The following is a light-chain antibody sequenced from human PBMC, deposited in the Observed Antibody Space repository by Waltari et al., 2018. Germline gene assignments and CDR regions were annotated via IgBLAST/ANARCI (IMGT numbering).Light chain of an antibody. CDR2: EVS. Sequence: QSALTQPASVSGSPGQSITISCPGTSSDVGGYNYVSWYQQHPGKAPKLMIYEVSNRPSGVSNRFSGSKSGNTASLTISGLQAEDEADYYCSSYTSSSTLHWVFGGGTKLTVL. CDR3: SSYTSSSTLHWV. CDR1: SSDVGGYNY. J-gene: IGLJ3*02. V-gene: IGLV2-14*01.